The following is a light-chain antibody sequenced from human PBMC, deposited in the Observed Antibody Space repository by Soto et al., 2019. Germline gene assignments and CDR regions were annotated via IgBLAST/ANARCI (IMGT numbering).Light chain of an antibody. CDR3: SSHTTTSSALHV. CDR2: GVS. J-gene: IGLJ1*01. Sequence: QSALTQPASVSGSPGQSITISCTGTISDFVVYNYVSWYQQHPGKAPKIILYGVSNRPSGVSNRFSGSKSGNTASLTISGLQAEDEADYYCSSHTTTSSALHVFGTGTKV. V-gene: IGLV2-14*01. CDR1: ISDFVVYNY.